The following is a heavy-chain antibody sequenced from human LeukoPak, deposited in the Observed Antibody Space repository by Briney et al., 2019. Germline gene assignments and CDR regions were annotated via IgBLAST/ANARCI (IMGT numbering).Heavy chain of an antibody. CDR3: ARTPARLGYAFDI. Sequence: GGSLRLSCAASGFTFSDYYMSWIRQAPGKGLEWVSYISSSGSTIYYADSVKGRFTISRDSSKNTLYLQMNSLRAEDTAVYYCARTPARLGYAFDIWGQGTMDTVSS. V-gene: IGHV3-11*04. D-gene: IGHD6-19*01. CDR1: GFTFSDYY. J-gene: IGHJ3*02. CDR2: ISSSGSTI.